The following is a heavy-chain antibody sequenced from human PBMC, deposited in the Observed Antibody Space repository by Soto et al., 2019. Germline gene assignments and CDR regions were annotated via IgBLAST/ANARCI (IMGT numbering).Heavy chain of an antibody. V-gene: IGHV4-61*01. CDR1: GGSVTRATYS. Sequence: SETLSLSCTVSGGSVTRATYSWSWIRQPPGKGLEYIGYIYYSGITNYNPSLNSRVTISVDTPENQFSLKLSSATGADTAFYYCASANAGAFNIWSQGTMVTISS. J-gene: IGHJ3*02. CDR2: IYYSGIT. CDR3: ASANAGAFNI.